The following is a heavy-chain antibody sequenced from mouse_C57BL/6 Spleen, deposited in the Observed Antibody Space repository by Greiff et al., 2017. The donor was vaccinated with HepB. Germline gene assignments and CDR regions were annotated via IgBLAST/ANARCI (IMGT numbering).Heavy chain of an antibody. D-gene: IGHD2-5*01. V-gene: IGHV1-54*01. CDR3: ARAYYSNFEGWFAY. Sequence: QVQLQQSGAELVRPGTSVKVSCKASGYAFTNYLIEWVKQRPGQGLEWIGVINPGSGGTNYNEKFKGKAILTADKSSSTAYMQISSLTAEDSAVYFCARAYYSNFEGWFAYWGQGTLVTVSA. CDR1: GYAFTNYL. CDR2: INPGSGGT. J-gene: IGHJ3*01.